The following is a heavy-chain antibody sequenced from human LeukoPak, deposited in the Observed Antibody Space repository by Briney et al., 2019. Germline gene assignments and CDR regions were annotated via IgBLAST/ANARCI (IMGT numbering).Heavy chain of an antibody. CDR1: GFTFSSYA. J-gene: IGHJ4*02. V-gene: IGHV3-30-3*01. CDR2: ISYDGSNK. D-gene: IGHD4-17*01. CDR3: AREGMTTVTLDY. Sequence: GGSLRLSCAASGFTFSSYAMHWVRQAPGKELEWVAVISYDGSNKYYADSVKGRFTISRDNSKNTLYLQMNSLRAEDTAVYYCAREGMTTVTLDYWGQGTLVTVSS.